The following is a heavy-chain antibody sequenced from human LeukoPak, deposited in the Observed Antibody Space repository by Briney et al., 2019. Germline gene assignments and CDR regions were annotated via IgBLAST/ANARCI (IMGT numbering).Heavy chain of an antibody. CDR1: GGSISSHY. D-gene: IGHD5-18*01. Sequence: SETLSLTCTVSGGSISSHYWSWIRQPPGKGLEWIGYIYYSGSTNYNPSLKSRVTISVDTSKNQFSLKLSSVTAADTAVYYCASGGYSYGSVDYWGQRTLVTVSS. J-gene: IGHJ4*02. CDR2: IYYSGST. V-gene: IGHV4-59*11. CDR3: ASGGYSYGSVDY.